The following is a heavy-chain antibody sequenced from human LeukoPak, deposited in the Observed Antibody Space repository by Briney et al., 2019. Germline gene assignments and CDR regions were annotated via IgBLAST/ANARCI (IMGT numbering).Heavy chain of an antibody. CDR2: INPNSGGT. CDR3: ARLKYCGGDCYPDY. J-gene: IGHJ4*02. CDR1: VYTFTFYY. D-gene: IGHD2-21*01. V-gene: IGHV1-2*02. Sequence: ASVTVSRKASVYTFTFYYMYWVRQAPGQGLEWMGWINPNSGGTNYAQKFQGRVTMTRDTSISTAYMELSRLRSDDTAVYYCARLKYCGGDCYPDYWGQGTLVTVSS.